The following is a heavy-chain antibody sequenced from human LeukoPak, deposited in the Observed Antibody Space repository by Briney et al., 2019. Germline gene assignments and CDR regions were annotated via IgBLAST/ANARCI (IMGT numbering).Heavy chain of an antibody. CDR2: IYTSGST. CDR3: ASLGRGSGSYYSVGYFDY. J-gene: IGHJ4*02. D-gene: IGHD3-10*01. V-gene: IGHV4-4*07. CDR1: GGSISSYY. Sequence: SETLSLTCTVSGVSGGSISSYYWSWIRQPAGKGLEWIGRIYTSGSTNYNPSLKSRVTMSVDTSKNQFSLKLSSVTAADTAVYYCASLGRGSGSYYSVGYFDYWGQGTLVTVSS.